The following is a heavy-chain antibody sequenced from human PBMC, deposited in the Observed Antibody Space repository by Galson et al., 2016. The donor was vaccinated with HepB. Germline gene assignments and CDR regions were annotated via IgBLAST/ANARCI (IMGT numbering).Heavy chain of an antibody. CDR1: GDSISNSDYF. CDR2: IYSSGST. CDR3: VRPRNLAFDY. V-gene: IGHV4-39*01. Sequence: SETLSLTCTVSGDSISNSDYFWGWIRQPPGKGLEWIGKIYSSGSTYYNPSLMSRVTISVDTSKNQFSLKLTSVTAADTAVYYCVRPRNLAFDYWGQGTLVTVSS. J-gene: IGHJ4*02. D-gene: IGHD1-14*01.